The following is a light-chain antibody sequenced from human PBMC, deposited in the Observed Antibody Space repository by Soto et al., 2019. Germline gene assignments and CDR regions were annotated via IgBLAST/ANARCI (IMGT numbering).Light chain of an antibody. CDR1: QIVSTN. V-gene: IGKV3-15*01. CDR2: GAS. J-gene: IGKJ1*01. CDR3: QQDNNLPRT. Sequence: IELIHPAAPLSVPPGERATLSCRARQIVSTNLAWSQLKPGQAPRLLIFGASTRATGIPARFSGSGSGTDFTLTISSLQSEDFAVYYCQQDNNLPRTFGQGTKVDIK.